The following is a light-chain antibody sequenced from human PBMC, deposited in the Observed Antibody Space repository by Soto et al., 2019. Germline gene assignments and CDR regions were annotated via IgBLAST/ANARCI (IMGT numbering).Light chain of an antibody. Sequence: EIVLTQSPGFLSLSPGERATLSCRASQSVSSNYLAWYQQKPGQAPRLLIYGASFRATGIPDRFSGSGSGTDFTLTISRLEPEDFAVYYCQQYGRSPPEFTFGPGTKVDIK. CDR2: GAS. CDR3: QQYGRSPPEFT. CDR1: QSVSSNY. J-gene: IGKJ3*01. V-gene: IGKV3-20*01.